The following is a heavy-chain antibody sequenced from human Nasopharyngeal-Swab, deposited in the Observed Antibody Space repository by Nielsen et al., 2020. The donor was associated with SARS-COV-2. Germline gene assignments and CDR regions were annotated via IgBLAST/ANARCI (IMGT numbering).Heavy chain of an antibody. V-gene: IGHV3-30*03. D-gene: IGHD6-13*01. CDR1: GFTFSSYG. Sequence: GESLKISCAASGFTFSSYGMHWVRQAPGKGLEWVAVISYDGSNKYCADSVKGRFTISRDNSKNTLYLQMNSLRAEDTAVYYCARANSSSWSFDYWGQGTLVTVSS. J-gene: IGHJ4*02. CDR3: ARANSSSWSFDY. CDR2: ISYDGSNK.